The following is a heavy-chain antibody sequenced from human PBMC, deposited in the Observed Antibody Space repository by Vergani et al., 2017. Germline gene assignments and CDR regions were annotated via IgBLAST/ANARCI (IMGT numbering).Heavy chain of an antibody. CDR2: STTGGATHA. CDR3: AGDSHSWQRADR. Sequence: QAQLQESGPGLVTPSETLSLTRHVFCVSVTDYNCNLIRQAPGKGLEWIVSLSTTGGATHASHNPSLRSLVSISVDTSKSQFSLRLTSVTAEDSAIYYCAGDSHSWQRADRWGQGLLVSVSS. D-gene: IGHD6-13*01. CDR1: CVSVTDYN. V-gene: IGHV4-59*02. J-gene: IGHJ5*02.